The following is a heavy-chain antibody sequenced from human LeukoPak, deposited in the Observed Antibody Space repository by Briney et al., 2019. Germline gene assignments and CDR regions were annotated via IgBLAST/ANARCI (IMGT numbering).Heavy chain of an antibody. CDR1: GFTFSDYY. D-gene: IGHD5-18*01. V-gene: IGHV3-11*01. J-gene: IGHJ3*02. CDR3: ASTYSYGYFGAFDI. Sequence: GGSLRLSCAASGFTFSDYYMSWIRQAPGKGLEWVSYISSSGSTIYYADSVKGRFTISRDNAKNSLYLQMNSLRAEDTAVYYCASTYSYGYFGAFDIWGQGTMVTVSS. CDR2: ISSSGSTI.